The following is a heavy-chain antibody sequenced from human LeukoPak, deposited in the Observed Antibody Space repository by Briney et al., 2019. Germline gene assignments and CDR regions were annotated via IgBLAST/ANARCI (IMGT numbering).Heavy chain of an antibody. CDR1: GYSIGSGYY. V-gene: IGHV4-38-2*02. Sequence: SETLSLTCTVSGYSIGSGYYWGWIRQPPGKGLEWIGSMYHSGSTYYNPSLRSRVTISVDTSKNQISLNLRSVTAADTAVYYCARVPGPNWFDPWGQGTLVTVSS. J-gene: IGHJ5*02. CDR2: MYHSGST. CDR3: ARVPGPNWFDP.